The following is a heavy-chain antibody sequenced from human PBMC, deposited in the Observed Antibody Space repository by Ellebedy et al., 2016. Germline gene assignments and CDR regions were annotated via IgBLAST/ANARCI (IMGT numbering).Heavy chain of an antibody. J-gene: IGHJ5*02. CDR3: ARDPTQIAAAGTGWFDP. CDR1: GYTFTSYY. V-gene: IGHV1-46*01. CDR2: INPSGGST. D-gene: IGHD6-13*01. Sequence: ASVKVSCXASGYTFTSYYMHWVRQAPGQGLEWMGIINPSGGSTSYAQKFQGRVTMTRDTSTNTVYMELSSLRSEDTAVYYCARDPTQIAAAGTGWFDPWGQGTLVTVSS.